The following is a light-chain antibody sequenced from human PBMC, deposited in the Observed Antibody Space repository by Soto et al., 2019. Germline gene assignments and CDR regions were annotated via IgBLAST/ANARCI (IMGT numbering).Light chain of an antibody. CDR3: QQYNHWPRMLS. CDR2: DTS. Sequence: EIILTQSPATLYVSPGERATLSCRASQSLTSNLAWYQQRPGQAPRLLIYDTSNRATDIPARFSGSGSGTEFTLTIASLQSEDFAVYYCQQYNHWPRMLSFGGGTRV. V-gene: IGKV3-15*01. CDR1: QSLTSN. J-gene: IGKJ4*01.